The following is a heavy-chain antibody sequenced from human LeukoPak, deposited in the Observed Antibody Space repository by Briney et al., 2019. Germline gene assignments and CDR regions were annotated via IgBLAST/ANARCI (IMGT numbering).Heavy chain of an antibody. Sequence: PGGSLRLSCAASGFTFRSYAMHWVRQALGEGLERVAVISYDGSNKYYADSVKGRFTISRDNSKNTLYLQMNSLRAEDTAVYYCARDPQQQLVLYDYWGQGTLVTVSS. CDR1: GFTFRSYA. D-gene: IGHD6-13*01. V-gene: IGHV3-30*04. CDR3: ARDPQQQLVLYDY. CDR2: ISYDGSNK. J-gene: IGHJ4*02.